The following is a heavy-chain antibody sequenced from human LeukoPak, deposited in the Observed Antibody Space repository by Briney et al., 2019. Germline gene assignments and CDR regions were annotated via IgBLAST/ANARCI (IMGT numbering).Heavy chain of an antibody. D-gene: IGHD6-6*01. CDR3: ARDSSIAARPNY. Sequence: SETLSLTCTVSGGSISSSSYYWGWIRQPPGKGLEWIGSIYYSGSTYYHPSLKSRVTISVDTSKNQFSLKLSSVTAADTAVYYCARDSSIAARPNYWGQGTLVTVSS. J-gene: IGHJ4*02. V-gene: IGHV4-39*07. CDR2: IYYSGST. CDR1: GGSISSSSYY.